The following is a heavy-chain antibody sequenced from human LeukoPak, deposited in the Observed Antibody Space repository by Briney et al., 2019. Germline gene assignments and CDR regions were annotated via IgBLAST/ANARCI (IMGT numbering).Heavy chain of an antibody. CDR2: ISGSGGST. J-gene: IGHJ4*02. V-gene: IGHV3-23*01. CDR1: GFTFSSYA. D-gene: IGHD7-27*01. Sequence: PGGSLRLSCAASGFTFSSYAMSWVRQAPGKGLEWVSAISGSGGSTYYADSVKGRFTISRDNSKNTLYLQMSSLRAEDTAVYYCAKGTLRMSWGHKDYWGQGTLVTVSS. CDR3: AKGTLRMSWGHKDY.